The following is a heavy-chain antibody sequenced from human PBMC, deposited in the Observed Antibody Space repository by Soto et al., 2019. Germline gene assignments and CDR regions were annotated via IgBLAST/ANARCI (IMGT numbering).Heavy chain of an antibody. CDR2: IYYSGST. CDR1: GGSISSYY. CDR3: ARATYYDFWSGEGFDP. D-gene: IGHD3-3*01. Sequence: SSETLSLTCTVSGGSISSYYWSWIRQPPGKGLEWIGYIYYSGSTNYNPSLKSRVTISVDTSKNQFSLKLSSVTAADTAVYYCARATYYDFWSGEGFDPWGQGTLVTVS. J-gene: IGHJ5*02. V-gene: IGHV4-59*01.